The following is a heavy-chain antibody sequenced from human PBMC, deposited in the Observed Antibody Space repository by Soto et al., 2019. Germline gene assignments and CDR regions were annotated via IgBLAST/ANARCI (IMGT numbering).Heavy chain of an antibody. CDR2: IWYDGTNK. CDR3: ARDRGAVAGTRYYYGMDV. J-gene: IGHJ6*02. Sequence: QVQLVESGGGVVQPGRSLRLSCAASGFTFSSYGMHWVRQAPGKGLEWVAVIWYDGTNKYYADSVKGRFTISRDNSKNTLYLQMISPRAEDTAVYYCARDRGAVAGTRYYYGMDVWGQGTTVTVSS. V-gene: IGHV3-33*01. CDR1: GFTFSSYG. D-gene: IGHD6-13*01.